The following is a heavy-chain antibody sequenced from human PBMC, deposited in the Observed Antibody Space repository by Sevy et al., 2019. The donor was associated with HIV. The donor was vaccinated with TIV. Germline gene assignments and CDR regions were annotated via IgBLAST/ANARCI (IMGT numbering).Heavy chain of an antibody. Sequence: ASVKVSCKASGGTFSSYAISWVRQAPGQGLEWMGGIIPIFGTANYAQKFQGRVTITADESTSTAYMELSSLRSEDTAVYYCARVYDFWSGYSPDYYYYMDVWGKGTTVTVSS. D-gene: IGHD3-3*01. J-gene: IGHJ6*03. CDR3: ARVYDFWSGYSPDYYYYMDV. V-gene: IGHV1-69*13. CDR1: GGTFSSYA. CDR2: IIPIFGTA.